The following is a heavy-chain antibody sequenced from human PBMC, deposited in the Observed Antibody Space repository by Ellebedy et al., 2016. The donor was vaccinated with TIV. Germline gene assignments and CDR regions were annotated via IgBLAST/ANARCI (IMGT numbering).Heavy chain of an antibody. CDR1: GFTFNTYA. V-gene: IGHV3-23*01. CDR2: ISGNVARP. CDR3: AKFRSGDGYNPSGKEEYYYYGMDV. Sequence: GESLKISCAASGFTFNTYAMSWVRQAPGKGLEWVSAISGNVARPYSADSVKGRFTISRDNSKNTLYLQLNSLRAEDTAVYYCAKFRSGDGYNPSGKEEYYYYGMDVWGQGTTVTVSS. D-gene: IGHD5-24*01. J-gene: IGHJ6*02.